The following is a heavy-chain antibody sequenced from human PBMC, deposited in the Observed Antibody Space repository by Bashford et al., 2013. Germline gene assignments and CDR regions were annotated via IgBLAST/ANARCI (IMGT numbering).Heavy chain of an antibody. Sequence: SGPTLVKPTQTLTLTCSFSGFSLDTTGVCVSWIRQPPGKALEWLALINWENDKYYSTSLKTRLTISKDTSKNQVDLTMTNMDPADTATYFCARIPELRWQLGGFFSFDGMDFWGQGTTVTVSS. CDR2: INWENDK. J-gene: IGHJ6*02. D-gene: IGHD4-23*01. CDR3: ARIPELRWQLGGFFSFDGMDF. V-gene: IGHV2-70*01. CDR1: GFSLDTTGVC.